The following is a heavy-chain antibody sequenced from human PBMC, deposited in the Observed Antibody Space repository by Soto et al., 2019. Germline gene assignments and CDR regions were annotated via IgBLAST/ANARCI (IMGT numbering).Heavy chain of an antibody. J-gene: IGHJ4*02. D-gene: IGHD3-22*01. CDR3: AIDWANYYDSSPIDY. Sequence: GGSLRLSCAASGFTFSSYSMNWVRQAPGKGLEWVSSISSSSSYIYYADSVKGRFTISRDNAKNSLYLQMNSLRAEDTAVYYCAIDWANYYDSSPIDYWGQGTLVTVSS. V-gene: IGHV3-21*01. CDR1: GFTFSSYS. CDR2: ISSSSSYI.